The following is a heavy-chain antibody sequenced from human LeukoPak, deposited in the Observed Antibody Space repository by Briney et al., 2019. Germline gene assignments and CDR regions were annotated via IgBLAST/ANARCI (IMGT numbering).Heavy chain of an antibody. CDR2: IYYSGST. CDR1: GGSIRSYY. Sequence: PSETLSLTCTVSGGSIRSYYWSWIRQPPGKGLEWIGYIYYSGSTNYNPSLKSRVTISVDTSKNQFSLKLSSVTAADTAVYYCARDPHPYYDFWSGYYREGYFDYWGQRTLVTVSS. CDR3: ARDPHPYYDFWSGYYREGYFDY. D-gene: IGHD3-3*01. V-gene: IGHV4-59*01. J-gene: IGHJ4*02.